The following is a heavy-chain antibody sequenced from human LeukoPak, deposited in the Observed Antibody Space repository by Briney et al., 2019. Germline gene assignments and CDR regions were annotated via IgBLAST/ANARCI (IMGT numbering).Heavy chain of an antibody. V-gene: IGHV3-23*01. CDR2: ISGSGGST. CDR3: AKDPGSYYFAEGGYFDY. D-gene: IGHD1-26*01. CDR1: GFTFSSYA. Sequence: GGSLRLSCAAPGFTFSSYAMSWVRQAPGKGLEWVSAISGSGGSTYYADSVKGRFTISRDNSKNTLYLQMNSLRAEDTAVYYCAKDPGSYYFAEGGYFDYWGQGTLVTVSS. J-gene: IGHJ4*02.